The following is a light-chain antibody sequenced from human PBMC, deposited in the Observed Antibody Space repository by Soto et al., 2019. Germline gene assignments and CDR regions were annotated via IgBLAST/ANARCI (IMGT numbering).Light chain of an antibody. J-gene: IGKJ5*01. Sequence: DIQMTQSPSSLSASVGDRVTITCRASQSISIYLNWYQQKPGIAPKLLIYAASSFQSGVPSRFSGSGSGTDFTLTISSLQPEDFATYYCQQSYSTSITFGQGTRLEIK. CDR2: AAS. V-gene: IGKV1-39*01. CDR1: QSISIY. CDR3: QQSYSTSIT.